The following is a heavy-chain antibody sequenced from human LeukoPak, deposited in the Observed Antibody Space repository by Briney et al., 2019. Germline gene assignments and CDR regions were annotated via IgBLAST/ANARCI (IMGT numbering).Heavy chain of an antibody. Sequence: PSETLPLTCNVSGDSITSDYWSWIRQSPGRGLEWIGYINYGGNSHYNPSLNSRVTISVNRSNKQVSLKMRSMTAADTAVHYCARLDCISNTCYNYWAPGALVTVSS. CDR2: INYGGNS. J-gene: IGHJ4*02. V-gene: IGHV4-59*08. CDR3: ARLDCISNTCYNY. D-gene: IGHD3-10*01. CDR1: GDSITSDY.